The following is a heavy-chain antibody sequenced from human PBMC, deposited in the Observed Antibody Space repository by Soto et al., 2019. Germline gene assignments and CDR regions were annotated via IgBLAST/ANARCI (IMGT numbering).Heavy chain of an antibody. CDR3: ARGYCSGGSCDPAWFDP. CDR1: GYTFTSYA. V-gene: IGHV1-3*01. CDR2: INAGNGNT. D-gene: IGHD2-15*01. Sequence: ASVTVSCKASGYTFTSYAMHWVRQAPGQRLEWMGWINAGNGNTKYSQKFQGRVTITRDTSTSTAYMELRSLRSDDTAVYYCARGYCSGGSCDPAWFDPWGQGTLVTVSS. J-gene: IGHJ5*02.